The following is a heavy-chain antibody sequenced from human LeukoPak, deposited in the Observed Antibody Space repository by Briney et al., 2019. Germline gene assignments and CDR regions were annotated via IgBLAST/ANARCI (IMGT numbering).Heavy chain of an antibody. CDR1: GGSISSYY. Sequence: PSGTLSLTCAVSGGSISSYYWSWIRQPPGKGLEWIGYIYYSGSTNYNPSLKSRVTISVDTSKNQFSLKLSSVTAADTAVYYCARQVAATYDAFDIWGQGTMVTVSS. CDR2: IYYSGST. D-gene: IGHD2-15*01. CDR3: ARQVAATYDAFDI. J-gene: IGHJ3*02. V-gene: IGHV4-59*01.